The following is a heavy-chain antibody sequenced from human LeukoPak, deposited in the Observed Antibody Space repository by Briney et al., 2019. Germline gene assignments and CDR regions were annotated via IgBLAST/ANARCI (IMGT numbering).Heavy chain of an antibody. J-gene: IGHJ5*02. D-gene: IGHD3-9*01. CDR1: GGSFSGYY. V-gene: IGHV4-34*01. Sequence: PSETLSLTCAVYGGSFSGYYWSWIRQPPGKGLEWIGEINHSGSTNYNPSLKSRVTISVDTSKKQLSLKTSSVTAADTAVYYCARKKYYDILTGLYNWFDPWGQGTLVTVSP. CDR3: ARKKYYDILTGLYNWFDP. CDR2: INHSGST.